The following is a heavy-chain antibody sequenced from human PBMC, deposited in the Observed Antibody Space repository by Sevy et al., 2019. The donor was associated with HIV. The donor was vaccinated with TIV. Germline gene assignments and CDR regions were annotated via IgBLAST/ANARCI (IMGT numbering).Heavy chain of an antibody. Sequence: GGSLRLSCAASGFTVSSNYMSWVRQAPGKGLEWVSVIYSGGSTYYADSVKGRFTISRDNSKNTLYLQMNSLRAEDTAGYYWARAASSWADAFDIWGQGTMVTVSS. J-gene: IGHJ3*02. CDR1: GFTVSSNY. CDR2: IYSGGST. D-gene: IGHD6-13*01. V-gene: IGHV3-53*01. CDR3: ARAASSWADAFDI.